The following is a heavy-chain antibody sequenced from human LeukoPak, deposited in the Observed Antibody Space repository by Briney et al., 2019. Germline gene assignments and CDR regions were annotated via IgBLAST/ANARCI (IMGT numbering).Heavy chain of an antibody. V-gene: IGHV4-34*01. CDR3: ARGQGGGGGRDV. CDR1: GGSLSGYS. CDR2: IDESGSI. D-gene: IGHD2-15*01. J-gene: IGHJ6*04. Sequence: PSETLSLTCAVYGGSLSGYSWSWIRQPPGEGLQWIGEIDESGSINYNPSLKSRVTISVVTTKNQFSLQLSSLTAADTAVYYCARGQGGGGGRDVGGRGTRVIV.